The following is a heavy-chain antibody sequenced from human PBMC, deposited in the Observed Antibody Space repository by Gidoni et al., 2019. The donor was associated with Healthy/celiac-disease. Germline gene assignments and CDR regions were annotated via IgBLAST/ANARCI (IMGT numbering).Heavy chain of an antibody. CDR1: GGSISSSNW. V-gene: IGHV4-4*02. CDR2: IYHSGRP. J-gene: IGHJ6*03. Sequence: QVQLQESGPGLVKPSGTLSRTCAGSGGSISSSNWWSWVRQPPGKGLEWIGEIYHSGRPNYNPSLKSRVTISVDKSKNQFSLKLSSVTAADTAVYYCARMSYSGSYYYYYYMDVWGKGTTVTVSS. D-gene: IGHD1-26*01. CDR3: ARMSYSGSYYYYYYMDV.